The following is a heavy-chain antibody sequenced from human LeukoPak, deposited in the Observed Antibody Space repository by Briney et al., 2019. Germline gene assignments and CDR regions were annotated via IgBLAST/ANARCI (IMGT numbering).Heavy chain of an antibody. D-gene: IGHD4-17*01. CDR2: ISWNSGNI. J-gene: IGHJ6*02. V-gene: IGHV3-9*01. Sequence: GGSLRLSCAASGFTFDDYAMHWVRQAPGKGLEWVSSISWNSGNIGYADSVKGRCTISRDNAKNSLYLQMNSLRAGDTALYYCAKDRRLRAYYDFGMDVWGQGTTVTVSS. CDR3: AKDRRLRAYYDFGMDV. CDR1: GFTFDDYA.